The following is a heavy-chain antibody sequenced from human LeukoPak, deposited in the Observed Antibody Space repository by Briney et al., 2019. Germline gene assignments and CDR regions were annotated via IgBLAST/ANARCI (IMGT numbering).Heavy chain of an antibody. V-gene: IGHV4-59*01. CDR3: ARSYDSSGSRDAFDI. J-gene: IGHJ3*02. D-gene: IGHD3-22*01. CDR1: GGSISSYY. CDR2: IYYSGST. Sequence: SETLSLTCTVSGGSISSYYWSWVRQPPGKGLEWIGYIYYSGSTNYNPSLKSRVTISVDTSKNQFSLKLSSVTAADTAVYYCARSYDSSGSRDAFDIWGQGTVVTVSS.